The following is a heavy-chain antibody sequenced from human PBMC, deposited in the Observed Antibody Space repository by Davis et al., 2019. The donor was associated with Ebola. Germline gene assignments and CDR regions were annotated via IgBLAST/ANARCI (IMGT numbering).Heavy chain of an antibody. CDR3: ARGDSSGWYVLDY. CDR2: IYYSGST. D-gene: IGHD6-19*01. Sequence: MPSETLSLTCTVSGGSISSYYWSWIRQPPGKGLEWIGYIYYSGSTNYNPSLKSRVTISVDTSKNQFSLKLSSVTGADTAVYYCARGDSSGWYVLDYWGQGTLVTVSS. CDR1: GGSISSYY. J-gene: IGHJ4*02. V-gene: IGHV4-59*01.